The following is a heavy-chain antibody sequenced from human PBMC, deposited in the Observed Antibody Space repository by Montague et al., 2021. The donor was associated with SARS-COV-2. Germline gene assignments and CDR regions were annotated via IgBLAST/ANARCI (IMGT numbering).Heavy chain of an antibody. J-gene: IGHJ4*02. CDR2: IYSNDDK. CDR3: AHLIRYYDIFTGIPFDY. Sequence: WVRQAPGKGLEWLALIYSNDDKRYSPSLQSRLTITKDTSKNQVVLSLTNVDPVDTATYYCAHLIRYYDIFTGIPFDYWGQGTQVTVSA. D-gene: IGHD3-9*01. V-gene: IGHV2-5*01.